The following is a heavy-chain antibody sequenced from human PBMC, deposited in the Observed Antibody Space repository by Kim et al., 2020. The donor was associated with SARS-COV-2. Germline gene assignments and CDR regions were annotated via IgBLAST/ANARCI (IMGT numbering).Heavy chain of an antibody. CDR2: INSDGSST. CDR1: GFTFSSYW. D-gene: IGHD1-1*01. Sequence: GGSLRLSCAASGFTFSSYWMHWVRQAPGKGLVWVSRINSDGSSTSYADSVKGRFTISRDNAKNTLYLQMNSMRAEDTGVYYCARDWRYNWNENYYYYGMDVWGQGTTVTVSS. V-gene: IGHV3-74*01. J-gene: IGHJ6*02. CDR3: ARDWRYNWNENYYYYGMDV.